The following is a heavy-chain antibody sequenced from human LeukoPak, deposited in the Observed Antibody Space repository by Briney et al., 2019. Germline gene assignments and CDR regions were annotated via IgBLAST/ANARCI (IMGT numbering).Heavy chain of an antibody. V-gene: IGHV3-21*01. CDR3: ARVSSIAARPTYYFDY. CDR1: GFTFSSYS. J-gene: IGHJ4*02. D-gene: IGHD6-6*01. CDR2: ISSSSSYI. Sequence: PGGSLRLSCAASGFTFSSYSMNWVRQAPGKGLEWVSSISSSSSYIYYADSVKGRFTISRDNAKNSLYLQMNSLRAEDTAVYYCARVSSIAARPTYYFDYWGQGTLVTVSS.